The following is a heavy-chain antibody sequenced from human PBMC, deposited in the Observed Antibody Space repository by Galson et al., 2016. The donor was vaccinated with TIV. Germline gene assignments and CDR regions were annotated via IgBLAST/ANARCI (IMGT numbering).Heavy chain of an antibody. D-gene: IGHD3-22*01. V-gene: IGHV1-69*11. CDR1: GVIFRNFA. J-gene: IGHJ4*02. Sequence: SVKVSCKASGVIFRNFAITWVRQAPGQGLEWMGRITPIVGKTKYAQKFQGRVTLTADDSTSTAYMELSFLRSEDTAIYYCARVRGEFYDSSGYYDSWGQGTLVSVSS. CDR2: ITPIVGKT. CDR3: ARVRGEFYDSSGYYDS.